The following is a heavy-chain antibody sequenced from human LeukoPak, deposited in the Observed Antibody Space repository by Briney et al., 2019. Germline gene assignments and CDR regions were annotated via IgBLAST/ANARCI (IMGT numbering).Heavy chain of an antibody. CDR1: GFTFISYS. CDR2: ICGSGGST. D-gene: IGHD3-3*01. CDR3: AKDRHYDFWSGSNWFDP. J-gene: IGHJ5*02. Sequence: PGGALRISRAAPGFTFISYSMSWVRQAPGKGLGGVSAICGSGGSTYYADSVKGRFTISRDNSKNTLYLQMNSLRAEDTAVYYCAKDRHYDFWSGSNWFDPWGQGTLVTVSS. V-gene: IGHV3-23*01.